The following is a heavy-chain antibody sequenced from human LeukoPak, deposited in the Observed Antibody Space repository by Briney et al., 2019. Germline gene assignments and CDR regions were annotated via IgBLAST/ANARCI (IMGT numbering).Heavy chain of an antibody. CDR1: GFTFGDYI. CDR3: IRDRWSTDYYDSNGYYYFPPVLHI. J-gene: IGHJ3*02. V-gene: IGHV3-49*04. D-gene: IGHD3-22*01. Sequence: GGSLRLSCSASGFTFGDYIMAWVRQAPGKGLEWVGFIRTKAHGATAEYAASVKGRFIIARDDSKTMAYLQMNSLKTEDTALYYCIRDRWSTDYYDSNGYYYFPPVLHIWGQGTLVTVSS. CDR2: IRTKAHGATA.